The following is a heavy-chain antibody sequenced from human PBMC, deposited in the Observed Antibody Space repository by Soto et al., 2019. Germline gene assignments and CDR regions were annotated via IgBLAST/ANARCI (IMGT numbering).Heavy chain of an antibody. CDR2: ISSSSSTI. CDR1: GFTFISYS. J-gene: IGHJ6*02. CDR3: ARDSAPYPAMSYYDMDV. V-gene: IGHV3-48*02. Sequence: GGSLRLSCAASGFTFISYSMNWVRQAPWKGLEWVSYISSSSSTIYYADSVKGRFTISRDNAKNSLYLQMNSLRDEDTAVYYCARDSAPYPAMSYYDMDVWGQGTTVTVSS.